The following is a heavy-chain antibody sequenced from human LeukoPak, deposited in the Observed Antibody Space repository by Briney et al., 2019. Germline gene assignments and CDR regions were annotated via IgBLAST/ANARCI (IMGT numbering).Heavy chain of an antibody. V-gene: IGHV1-2*02. D-gene: IGHD5-12*01. CDR3: ARKYSGYDFDY. CDR1: GYTFTSYY. CDR2: INPNSGGT. J-gene: IGHJ4*02. Sequence: VASVKVSCKASGYTFTSYYMHWVRQAPGQGLEWMGWINPNSGGTNYAQKFQGRVTMTRDTSISTAYMELSRLRSDDTAVYYCARKYSGYDFDYWGQGTLVTVSS.